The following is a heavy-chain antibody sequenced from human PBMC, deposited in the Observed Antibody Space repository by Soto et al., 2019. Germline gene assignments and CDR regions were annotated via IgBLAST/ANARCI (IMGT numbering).Heavy chain of an antibody. V-gene: IGHV1-2*02. CDR2: INPRNGDK. D-gene: IGHD2-21*02. CDR3: ARAEVTRIEGMDV. Sequence: ASVKVSCKTSGYTFVAHYLYWVRQAPGQGLEWMGWINPRNGDKKYAQKFQGRVTMIRDTIITTTYMDLSALTSDDTAVYYCARAEVTRIEGMDVWGPGTTVTVSS. J-gene: IGHJ6*02. CDR1: GYTFVAHY.